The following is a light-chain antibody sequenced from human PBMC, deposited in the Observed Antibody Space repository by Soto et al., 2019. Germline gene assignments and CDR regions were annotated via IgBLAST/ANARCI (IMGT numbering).Light chain of an antibody. CDR1: QSVTSSY. V-gene: IGKV3-20*01. J-gene: IGKJ5*01. CDR3: QQYGSSRIT. CDR2: GAS. Sequence: EIVLTQSPGTLSLSPGERATLSCRASQSVTSSYLAWYQQKPGQRPRLLIYGASSRATGIPDRFRGSGSGTDFTLTISRLEPEDFAVYYCQQYGSSRITFGQGTRLEI.